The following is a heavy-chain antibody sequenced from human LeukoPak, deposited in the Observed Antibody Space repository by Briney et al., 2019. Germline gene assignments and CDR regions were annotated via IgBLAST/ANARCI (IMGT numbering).Heavy chain of an antibody. CDR1: GYSFTSYW. CDR3: ARQLRYFDWLSYFDY. J-gene: IGHJ4*02. Sequence: GESLKISCKGSGYSFTSYWIGWVRQMPGKGLEWMGIIYPGDSDTRYSPSFQGQVTNSADKSISTAYLQWSSLKASDTAMYYCARQLRYFDWLSYFDYWGQGTLVTVSS. D-gene: IGHD3-9*01. V-gene: IGHV5-51*01. CDR2: IYPGDSDT.